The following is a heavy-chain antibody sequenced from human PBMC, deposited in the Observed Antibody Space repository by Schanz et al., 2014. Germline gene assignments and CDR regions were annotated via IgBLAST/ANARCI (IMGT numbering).Heavy chain of an antibody. V-gene: IGHV3-15*01. D-gene: IGHD3-10*01. J-gene: IGHJ4*02. CDR2: IKSKIDGGTI. CDR3: STGGHYGSGNFEWGF. CDR1: GFTFSNVW. Sequence: EVQLVESGGGLVKPGGSLRLSCAVSGFTFSNVWMSWVRQAPGKGLEWVGRIKSKIDGGTIDYAAPVEARFTISRDDSKNMLYLQMNSLQIEDTAVYYCSTGGHYGSGNFEWGFWGQGTLVTVSS.